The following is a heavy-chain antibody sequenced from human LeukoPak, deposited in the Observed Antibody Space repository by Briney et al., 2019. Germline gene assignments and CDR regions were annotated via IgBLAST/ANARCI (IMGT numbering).Heavy chain of an antibody. D-gene: IGHD6-19*01. CDR3: ASGVGIAVGYDY. Sequence: ASVKVSCKASGYTFTDYYIHWVRQAPGQGLEWMGWINPNTGGTNYAQKFQGRVTMTRDTSISTAYMELSRLRSDDTAVYYCASGVGIAVGYDYWGQGTLVTVSS. CDR2: INPNTGGT. V-gene: IGHV1-2*02. CDR1: GYTFTDYY. J-gene: IGHJ4*02.